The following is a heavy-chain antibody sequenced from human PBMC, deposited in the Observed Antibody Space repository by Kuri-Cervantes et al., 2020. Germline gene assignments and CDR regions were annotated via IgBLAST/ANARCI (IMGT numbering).Heavy chain of an antibody. Sequence: GESLKISCTVSGGSVSSGSYYWSWIRQPPGKGLEWVAVISYDGSNKYYADSVKGRFTISRDNSKNTLYLQMNSLRAEDTAVYYCAASSGSYFTRSNDAFDIWGQGTMVTVSS. CDR3: AASSGSYFTRSNDAFDI. CDR2: ISYDGSNK. D-gene: IGHD1-26*01. V-gene: IGHV3-30-3*01. J-gene: IGHJ3*02. CDR1: GGSVSSGSYY.